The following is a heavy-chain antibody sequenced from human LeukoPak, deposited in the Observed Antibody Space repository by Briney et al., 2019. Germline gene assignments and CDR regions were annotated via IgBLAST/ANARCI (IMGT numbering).Heavy chain of an antibody. CDR1: GGSVSSYY. Sequence: SQTLSLTCTVSGGSVSSYYWSWIRQPPGKGLEWIGYIYYSGSTNYNPSLKSRVTISVDTSKNQFSLKLSSVTAADTAVYYCARGGNWFDPWGRGTLVTVSS. CDR2: IYYSGST. CDR3: ARGGNWFDP. J-gene: IGHJ5*02. V-gene: IGHV4-59*02.